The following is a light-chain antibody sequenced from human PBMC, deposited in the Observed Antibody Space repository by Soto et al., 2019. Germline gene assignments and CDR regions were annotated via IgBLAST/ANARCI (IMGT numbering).Light chain of an antibody. CDR3: QSYDNSLSHVV. Sequence: QPVLTQPPSVSGAPGQSVTIPCTGSSSNIGPYYDVHWYQQLPGTVPKLLIYGDNNRPSGVPDRFSGSKSGTSASLAITGLQAEDEADYYCQSYDNSLSHVVFGGGTKLTVL. CDR2: GDN. J-gene: IGLJ2*01. CDR1: SSNIGPYYD. V-gene: IGLV1-40*01.